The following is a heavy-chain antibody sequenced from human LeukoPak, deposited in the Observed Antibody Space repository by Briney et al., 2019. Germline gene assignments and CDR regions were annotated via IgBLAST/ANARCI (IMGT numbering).Heavy chain of an antibody. V-gene: IGHV1-18*01. CDR2: ISAYNGNT. J-gene: IGHJ4*02. Sequence: ASVKVSCKASGYTFSSHGINWVRQAPGQGLEWMGWISAYNGNTNYAQKFQGRVTMTTDTSTSTAYMELRSLRSDDTAVYYCAREMGDDSGSYWGFDCWGQGTLVTVPS. CDR3: AREMGDDSGSYWGFDC. CDR1: GYTFSSHG. D-gene: IGHD1-26*01.